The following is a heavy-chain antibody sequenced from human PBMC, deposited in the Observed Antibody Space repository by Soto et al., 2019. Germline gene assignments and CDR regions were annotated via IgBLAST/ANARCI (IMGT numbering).Heavy chain of an antibody. D-gene: IGHD6-13*01. CDR2: INPSGGST. Sequence: ASVKVSCKASVYTFTSYYIHWVRQAPGQGLEWMGIINPSGGSTSYAQKFQGRVTMTRDTSTSTVYMELSSLRSEDTAVYYCARGPQGQQPFTRSGWFDPWGQGTLVTVSS. V-gene: IGHV1-46*01. J-gene: IGHJ5*02. CDR3: ARGPQGQQPFTRSGWFDP. CDR1: VYTFTSYY.